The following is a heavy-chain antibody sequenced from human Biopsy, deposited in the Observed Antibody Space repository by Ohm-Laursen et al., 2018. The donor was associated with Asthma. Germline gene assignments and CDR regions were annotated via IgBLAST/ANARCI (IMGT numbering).Heavy chain of an antibody. Sequence: GSSVKVSCNAPGGTFSNSAISWVRQAPGQGLEWLGGIMAVFGTTNYAQKFQGRVTITADESTSTAYMEVTSLRSEDTAIYYCAGCQSRLNCGWSLFMKEIHYSGMDVWGQGTAVTVSS. V-gene: IGHV1-69*01. CDR1: GGTFSNSA. CDR2: IMAVFGTT. J-gene: IGHJ6*02. D-gene: IGHD6-19*01. CDR3: AGCQSRLNCGWSLFMKEIHYSGMDV.